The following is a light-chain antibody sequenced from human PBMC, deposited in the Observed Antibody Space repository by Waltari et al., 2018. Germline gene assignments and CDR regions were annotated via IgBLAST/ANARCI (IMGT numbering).Light chain of an antibody. Sequence: DIQMTQSPSTLSASVGDRVTITCRASQNINNWLAWYQQKPGKAHKLLIYKTSSLESGVPSRFSGSGSGTEFTLTISSLQPDDFATYYCHQYNNYPWTFGQGTKVEIK. CDR3: HQYNNYPWT. J-gene: IGKJ1*01. CDR1: QNINNW. CDR2: KTS. V-gene: IGKV1-5*03.